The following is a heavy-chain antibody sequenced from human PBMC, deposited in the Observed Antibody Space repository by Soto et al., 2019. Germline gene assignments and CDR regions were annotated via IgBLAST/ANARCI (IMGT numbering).Heavy chain of an antibody. Sequence: SETQSLTCTVSGGSIRSSSYYWGWIRQPPGKGLEWIGYIHYSGSTYYNPSLKSRVTISVDRSKNQFSLKLTSVTAADTAVYYCARDKITGLFDYWGQGTLVTVSS. CDR3: ARDKITGLFDY. CDR1: GGSIRSSSYY. J-gene: IGHJ4*02. V-gene: IGHV4-39*07. CDR2: IHYSGST. D-gene: IGHD2-8*02.